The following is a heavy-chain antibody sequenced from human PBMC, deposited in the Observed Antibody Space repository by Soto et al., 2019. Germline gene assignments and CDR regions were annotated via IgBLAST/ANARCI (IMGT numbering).Heavy chain of an antibody. D-gene: IGHD3-22*01. J-gene: IGHJ4*02. V-gene: IGHV1-18*01. Sequence: GASVKVSCKASGYTFTSYGISWVRQAPGQGLEWMGWISAYNGNTNYAQKLQGRVTMTTDTSTSTAYMELRSLRSDDTAVYYCARADMSIDITMIVVAPIDYWGQGTLVTVSS. CDR3: ARADMSIDITMIVVAPIDY. CDR2: ISAYNGNT. CDR1: GYTFTSYG.